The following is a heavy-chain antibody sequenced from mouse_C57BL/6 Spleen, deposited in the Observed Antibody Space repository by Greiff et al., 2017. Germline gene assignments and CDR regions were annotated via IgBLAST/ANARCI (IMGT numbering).Heavy chain of an antibody. CDR2: ILPSSGST. J-gene: IGHJ2*01. CDR3: ARGLYGNSYFEV. Sequence: QVQLQQPGAELMKPGASVKLSCKASGYTFTSYWIQWVKQRPGRGLEWIGKILPSSGSTKYNEKFKGKATLTVDKPSSTAYMQLSSLTSEDSAVYYCARGLYGNSYFEVWGKGTTLTVSS. D-gene: IGHD1-1*01. V-gene: IGHV1-72*01. CDR1: GYTFTSYW.